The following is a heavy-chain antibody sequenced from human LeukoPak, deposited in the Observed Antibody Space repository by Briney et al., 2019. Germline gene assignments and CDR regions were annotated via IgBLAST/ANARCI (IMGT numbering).Heavy chain of an antibody. D-gene: IGHD6-19*01. CDR3: VRGSGFLLDY. CDR2: IKEDGSER. J-gene: IGHJ4*02. CDR1: GFTFSNHW. Sequence: PGGSLRLSRAASGFTFSNHWMSWVRQTPGKGLEWVAKIKEDGSERYYVDSVKGRFTISRDDANYSVYLQLNTLRVEDTAVYHCVRGSGFLLDYWGQGTLVTVSS. V-gene: IGHV3-7*01.